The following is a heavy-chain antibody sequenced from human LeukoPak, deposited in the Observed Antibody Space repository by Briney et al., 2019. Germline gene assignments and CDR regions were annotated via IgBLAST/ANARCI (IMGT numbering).Heavy chain of an antibody. CDR3: ARQGYYYDSSRPLYYYYYMDV. CDR1: GGSISSSSYY. J-gene: IGHJ6*03. Sequence: SETLSLTCTVSGGSISSSSYYWSWIRQPPGKGLEWIGEINHSGSTNYNPSLKSRVTISVDTSKNQFSLKLSSVTAADTAVYYCARQGYYYDSSRPLYYYYYMDVWGKGTTVTISS. V-gene: IGHV4-39*01. CDR2: INHSGST. D-gene: IGHD3-22*01.